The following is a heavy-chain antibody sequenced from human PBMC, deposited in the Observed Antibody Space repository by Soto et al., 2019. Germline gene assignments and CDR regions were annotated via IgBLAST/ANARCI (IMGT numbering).Heavy chain of an antibody. CDR3: ARTTVDIVVVPTYYFDY. CDR2: IYYSGST. Sequence: PSETLSLTCTVSGGSISSSSYYWGWIRQPPGKGLEWIGSIYYSGSTYYNPSLKSRVTISVDTSKNQFSLKLSSVTAADTAVYYCARTTVDIVVVPTYYFDYWGQGTLVTVSS. CDR1: GGSISSSSYY. J-gene: IGHJ4*02. V-gene: IGHV4-39*07. D-gene: IGHD2-2*03.